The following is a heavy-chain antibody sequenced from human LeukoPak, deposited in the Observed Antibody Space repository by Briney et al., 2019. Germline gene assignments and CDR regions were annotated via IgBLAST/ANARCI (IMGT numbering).Heavy chain of an antibody. V-gene: IGHV3-74*01. J-gene: IGHJ4*02. Sequence: PGGSLRLSCVASGFTFSSHWMHWVRQAPGKGLVWVSHINSDGSITNYADSVKGRFTISRDNSKNTLYLQMNSLRAEDTAVYYCARSGALGDVWGSYRYYFDYWGQGTLVTVSS. CDR2: INSDGSIT. CDR3: ARSGALGDVWGSYRYYFDY. D-gene: IGHD3-16*02. CDR1: GFTFSSHW.